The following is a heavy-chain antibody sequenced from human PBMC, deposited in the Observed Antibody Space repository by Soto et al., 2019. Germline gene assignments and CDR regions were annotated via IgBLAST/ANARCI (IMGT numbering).Heavy chain of an antibody. J-gene: IGHJ6*02. Sequence: QVQLVQSGAEVKKPGASVKVSCKASGYTFTSYDINWVRQATGQGLEWMGWMNPNSGNTGYAQKFQGRVTMTRNTSISTAYMELSSLRSEDTAVYYCERVYDVWSGYYHYYYGMGVWGQGTTVTVSS. V-gene: IGHV1-8*01. D-gene: IGHD3-3*01. CDR1: GYTFTSYD. CDR3: ERVYDVWSGYYHYYYGMGV. CDR2: MNPNSGNT.